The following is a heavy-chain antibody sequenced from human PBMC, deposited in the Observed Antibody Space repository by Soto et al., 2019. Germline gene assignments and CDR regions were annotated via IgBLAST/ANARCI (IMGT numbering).Heavy chain of an antibody. CDR2: ISTSAGNT. Sequence: GGSLRLSCAASEFTFSSYAMTWVRLAPGKGLEWVSSISTSAGNTYYADSVKVRFTISRDNSKNTLYLQMNSLRADDTAVYYCAKSGSHSYFDYWGQGTLVTVSS. V-gene: IGHV3-23*01. CDR3: AKSGSHSYFDY. D-gene: IGHD1-26*01. CDR1: EFTFSSYA. J-gene: IGHJ4*02.